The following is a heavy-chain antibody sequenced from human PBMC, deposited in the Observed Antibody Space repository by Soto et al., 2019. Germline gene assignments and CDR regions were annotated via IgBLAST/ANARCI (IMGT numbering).Heavy chain of an antibody. J-gene: IGHJ5*02. D-gene: IGHD3-16*01. CDR2: ITSKSTTI. V-gene: IGHV3-48*02. Sequence: GGSXRLSCAASGFTFTSYSMNWVRQAPGQGLEWVSYITSKSTTIKYADSVKGRFTVSRDNAKNSLYLQLNSLRDEDTAVYYCEREMGDCSDRSCYTGHYDSWGQGTLVTVSS. CDR3: EREMGDCSDRSCYTGHYDS. CDR1: GFTFTSYS.